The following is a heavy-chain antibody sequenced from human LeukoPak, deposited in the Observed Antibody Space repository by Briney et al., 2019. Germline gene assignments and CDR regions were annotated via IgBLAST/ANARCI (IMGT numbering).Heavy chain of an antibody. D-gene: IGHD1-26*01. CDR3: ARDRWELLYFDY. V-gene: IGHV4-39*07. J-gene: IGHJ4*02. CDR1: GGSICSSSYY. CDR2: IYYSGST. Sequence: SETLSLTCTVSGGSICSSSYYWGWIRQPPGKGLEWIGSIYYSGSTYYNPSLKSRVTISVDTSKNQFSLKLSSVTAADTAVYYCARDRWELLYFDYWGQGTLVTVSS.